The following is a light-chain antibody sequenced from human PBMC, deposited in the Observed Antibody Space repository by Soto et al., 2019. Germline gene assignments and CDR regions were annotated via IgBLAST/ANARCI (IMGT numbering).Light chain of an antibody. CDR3: QQYGSSGT. CDR1: QSVSNNY. J-gene: IGKJ1*01. CDR2: GAS. V-gene: IGKV3-20*01. Sequence: IVLTQSPFTLSLSPGXRXTLSFRASQSVSNNYLAWYQQKPGQAPRLLIYGASNRATGIPDRFSGSGSGTDFTLTISRLEPEDFAVYYCQQYGSSGTFGQGTKVDIK.